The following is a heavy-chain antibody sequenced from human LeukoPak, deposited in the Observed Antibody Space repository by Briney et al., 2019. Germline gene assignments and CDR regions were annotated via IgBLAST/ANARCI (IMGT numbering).Heavy chain of an antibody. D-gene: IGHD6-19*01. Sequence: ASVKVSCKASGYTFTGQDMHWVRQAPGQGLEWMGWINPNTGDTNYEQKFQGRVTMTRDTTISTAYMELSRLTSDDTAVYYCASYPRYSSSPPFDYWGQGTLVTVSS. J-gene: IGHJ4*02. V-gene: IGHV1-2*02. CDR3: ASYPRYSSSPPFDY. CDR1: GYTFTGQD. CDR2: INPNTGDT.